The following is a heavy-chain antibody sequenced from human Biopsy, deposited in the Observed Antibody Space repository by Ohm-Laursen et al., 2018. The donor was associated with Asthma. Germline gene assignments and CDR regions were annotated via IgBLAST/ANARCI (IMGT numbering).Heavy chain of an antibody. CDR3: AKRRGYSDLTDFDH. D-gene: IGHD3-3*01. Sequence: SLRLSCSAPGFVFRSHAMHWVRQAPGKGLEWVAVVSYGGGVAHYADSMKGRFTISRDNAKSTLYLQMNRLRTDDTAVYYCAKRRGYSDLTDFDHWGQGTLVTVSS. V-gene: IGHV3-30*18. J-gene: IGHJ4*02. CDR1: GFVFRSHA. CDR2: VSYGGGVA.